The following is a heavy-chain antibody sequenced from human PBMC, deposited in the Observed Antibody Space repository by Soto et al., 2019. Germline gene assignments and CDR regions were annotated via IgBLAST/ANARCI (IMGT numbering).Heavy chain of an antibody. Sequence: QVQLVESGGGVVQPGRSLRLSCAASGFTFSSYAMHWVRQAPGKGLEWVAVISYDGSNKYYADSVKGRFTISRDNSKNTLYLQMNSLRAEDTAVYYCAKGAQLLGMDVWGQGTTVTVSS. CDR1: GFTFSSYA. D-gene: IGHD2-2*01. V-gene: IGHV3-30*04. CDR3: AKGAQLLGMDV. J-gene: IGHJ6*02. CDR2: ISYDGSNK.